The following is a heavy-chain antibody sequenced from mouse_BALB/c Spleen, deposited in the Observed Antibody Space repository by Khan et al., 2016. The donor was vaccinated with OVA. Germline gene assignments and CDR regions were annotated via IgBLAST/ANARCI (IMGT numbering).Heavy chain of an antibody. CDR1: GYTFTSYY. Sequence: QVQLQQPGAELVKPGASVKLSCKASGYTFTSYYIYWVKQRPGQGLEWIGGINPSNGDTYFNEKFESKATLTVDKSSSTAFMQVSSRTSEDSADYYCTRSGWAAFAYWGQGTLVTVSA. J-gene: IGHJ3*01. D-gene: IGHD1-1*02. V-gene: IGHV1S81*02. CDR2: INPSNGDT. CDR3: TRSGWAAFAY.